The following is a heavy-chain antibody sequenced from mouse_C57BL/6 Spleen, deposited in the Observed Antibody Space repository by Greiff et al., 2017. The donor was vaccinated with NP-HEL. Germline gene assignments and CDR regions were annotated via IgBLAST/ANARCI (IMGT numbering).Heavy chain of an antibody. D-gene: IGHD1-1*01. J-gene: IGHJ1*03. CDR2: IYPGDGDT. CDR1: GYAFSSSW. V-gene: IGHV1-82*01. Sequence: VKLMESGPELVKPGASVKISCKASGYAFSSSWMNWVKQRPGKGLEWIGRIYPGDGDTNYNGKFKGKATLTADKSSSTAYMQLSSLTSEDSAVYFCASPTGGYFDVWGTGTTVTVSS. CDR3: ASPTGGYFDV.